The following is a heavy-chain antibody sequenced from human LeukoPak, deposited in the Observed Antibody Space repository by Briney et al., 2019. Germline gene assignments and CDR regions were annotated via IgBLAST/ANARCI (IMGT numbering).Heavy chain of an antibody. V-gene: IGHV3-30*18. CDR2: ISYDGSNK. CDR3: AKEYDGY. Sequence: GGSLRLSCAASGFTFSSYGMHWVRQAPGKGLEWVAVISYDGSNKYYADSVKGRFTISRDNSKNTLYLQMSSLRAEDTAVYYCAKEYDGYWGQGTLVTVSS. J-gene: IGHJ4*02. D-gene: IGHD2-8*01. CDR1: GFTFSSYG.